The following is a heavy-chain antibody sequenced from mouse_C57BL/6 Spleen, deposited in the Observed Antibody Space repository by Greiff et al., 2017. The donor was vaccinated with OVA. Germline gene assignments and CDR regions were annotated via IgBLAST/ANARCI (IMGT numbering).Heavy chain of an antibody. Sequence: EVKVVESGGGLVQPGGSLSLSCAASGFTFTDYYMSWVRQPPGKALEWLGFIRNKANGYTTEYSASVKGRFTISRDNSQSILYLQMNALRAEDSATYYCARYIGYYGSDYWGQGTTLTVSS. CDR1: GFTFTDYY. CDR2: IRNKANGYTT. CDR3: ARYIGYYGSDY. D-gene: IGHD1-1*01. J-gene: IGHJ2*01. V-gene: IGHV7-3*01.